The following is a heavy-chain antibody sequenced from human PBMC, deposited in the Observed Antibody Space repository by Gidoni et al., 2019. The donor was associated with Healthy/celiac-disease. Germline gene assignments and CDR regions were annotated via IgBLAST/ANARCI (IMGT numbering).Heavy chain of an antibody. J-gene: IGHJ5*02. CDR1: GGSFSGYY. D-gene: IGHD3-22*01. CDR3: ARGIEVKNWFDP. CDR2: INHSGST. V-gene: IGHV4-34*01. Sequence: QVQLQQWGAGLLKPSETLSLTCAVYGGSFSGYYWSWIRQPPGKGLEWIGEINHSGSTNYNPSLKSRVTISVDTSKNQFSLKLSSVTAADTAVYYCARGIEVKNWFDPWGQGTLVTVSS.